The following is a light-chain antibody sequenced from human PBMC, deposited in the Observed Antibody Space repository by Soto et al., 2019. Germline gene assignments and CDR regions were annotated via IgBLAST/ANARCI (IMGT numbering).Light chain of an antibody. CDR3: ASWDDSLSGFVV. V-gene: IGLV1-47*01. CDR1: SSNIGSNY. CDR2: RNS. J-gene: IGLJ2*01. Sequence: QSVLTQPPSASGTPGQRVTISCXGSSSNIGSNYVFWYQQLPGTAPKVLMYRNSQRPSGVPDRFSGSKSGTSASLAISGLRSEDEADYYCASWDDSLSGFVVFGGGTKLTVL.